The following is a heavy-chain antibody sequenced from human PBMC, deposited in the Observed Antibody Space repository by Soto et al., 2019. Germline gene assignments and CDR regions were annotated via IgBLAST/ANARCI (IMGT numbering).Heavy chain of an antibody. V-gene: IGHV4-59*01. CDR3: ASDGQQQLEPWYFDL. D-gene: IGHD6-13*01. CDR1: GGLITDYY. CDR2: VYYSEVT. Sequence: QVQLQESGPGLVKPSETLSLTCTVSGGLITDYYWSWVRQPPGKGLEWIGYVYYSEVTNYNPSLKSRVTISVDTSKNQLFLRLNSVTAADTAVYYCASDGQQQLEPWYFDLWGRGTLVTVSS. J-gene: IGHJ2*01.